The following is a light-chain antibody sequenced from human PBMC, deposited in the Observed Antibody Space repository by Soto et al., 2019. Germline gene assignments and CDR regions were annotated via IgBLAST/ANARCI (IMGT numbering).Light chain of an antibody. CDR2: EVT. Sequence: QSALTQPASVSGSPGQSITISCTGTSSDGGGYNYVSWYQQHPAKAPKLMIYEVTWRPSGVSNRFSGSKSGNTASLTISGLQAEDEADYYCSSYTSSSTYVFGTGTKVTVL. V-gene: IGLV2-14*01. J-gene: IGLJ1*01. CDR1: SSDGGGYNY. CDR3: SSYTSSSTYV.